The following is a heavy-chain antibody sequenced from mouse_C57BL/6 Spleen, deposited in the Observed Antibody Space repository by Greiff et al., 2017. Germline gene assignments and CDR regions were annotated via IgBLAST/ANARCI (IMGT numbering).Heavy chain of an antibody. CDR3: ARRHGMDY. J-gene: IGHJ4*01. Sequence: EVMLVESGGGLVKPGGSLKLSCAASGFTFSDYGMHWVRQAPEKGLEWVAYISSGSSTIYYADTVNGRSPISRDNAKNTLFLQMTSLRSEDKAMYYCARRHGMDYWGQGTSVTVSS. CDR1: GFTFSDYG. V-gene: IGHV5-17*01. D-gene: IGHD3-1*01. CDR2: ISSGSSTI.